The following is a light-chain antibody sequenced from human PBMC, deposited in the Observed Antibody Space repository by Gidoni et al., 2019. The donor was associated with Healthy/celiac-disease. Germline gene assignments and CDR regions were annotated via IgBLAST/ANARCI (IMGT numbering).Light chain of an antibody. CDR2: AAS. J-gene: IGKJ2*01. CDR1: QSISSY. CDR3: QQSYSTPWT. Sequence: DIQMTQSPSSLSASVGDRVTITCRASQSISSYLNWYQQKPGKAPKLLIYAASSLQSGVPSRFSGSGSGTDFTLTISSLQPEDFATYYCQQSYSTPWTFXXXTKLEIK. V-gene: IGKV1-39*01.